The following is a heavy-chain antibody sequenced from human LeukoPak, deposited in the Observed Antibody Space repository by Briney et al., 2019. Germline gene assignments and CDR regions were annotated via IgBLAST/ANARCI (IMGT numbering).Heavy chain of an antibody. J-gene: IGHJ4*02. Sequence: PSETLSLTCTVSGGSISSSSYYWGWIRQPPGKGLEWIGSIYYSGSTNYNPSLKSRVTISVDTSKNQFSLKLSSVTAADTAVYYCARDGAALDYWGQGTLVTVSS. D-gene: IGHD2-15*01. V-gene: IGHV4-39*07. CDR1: GGSISSSSYY. CDR3: ARDGAALDY. CDR2: IYYSGST.